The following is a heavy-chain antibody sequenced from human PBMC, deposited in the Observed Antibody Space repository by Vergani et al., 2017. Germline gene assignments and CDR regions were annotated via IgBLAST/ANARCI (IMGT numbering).Heavy chain of an antibody. V-gene: IGHV4-30-4*08. Sequence: QVQLQESGPGLVKPSQTLSLTCTVSGGSISSGDYYWSWIRQPPGKGLEWSGYIYYSGSTYYNPSLKSRVTISVDTSKNQFSLKLSSVTAADTAVYYCAREKEGATTFLTYYYYYMDVWGKGTTVTVSS. CDR1: GGSISSGDYY. D-gene: IGHD1-26*01. CDR2: IYYSGST. CDR3: AREKEGATTFLTYYYYYMDV. J-gene: IGHJ6*03.